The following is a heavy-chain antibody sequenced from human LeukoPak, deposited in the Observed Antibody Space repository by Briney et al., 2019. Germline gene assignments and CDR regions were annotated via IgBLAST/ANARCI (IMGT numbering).Heavy chain of an antibody. Sequence: PSETPSLTCTVSDESISSSSYYWGWIRQSPGKGLEWIGTIHPHGTMFYNPSLESRVTISVDKSKRLFSLKLRSVTAADTAVYHCSRGWYACKLGNYWGQGSLVTVSS. CDR3: SRGWYACKLGNY. CDR2: IHPHGTM. D-gene: IGHD2-2*01. J-gene: IGHJ4*02. V-gene: IGHV4-39*01. CDR1: DESISSSSYY.